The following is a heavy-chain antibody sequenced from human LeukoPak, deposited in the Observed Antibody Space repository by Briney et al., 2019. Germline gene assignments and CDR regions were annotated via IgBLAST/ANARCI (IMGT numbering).Heavy chain of an antibody. Sequence: ASVKVSCKASGGTFSSYAISWVRQAPGQGLEWMGGIIPIFGTANYAQKFQGRVTITADESTSTAYMELSSLRSEDTAVYYCARTDERRYYYDSSGYYLDYWGQGTLVTVSS. CDR3: ARTDERRYYYDSSGYYLDY. J-gene: IGHJ4*02. D-gene: IGHD3-22*01. CDR1: GGTFSSYA. V-gene: IGHV1-69*13. CDR2: IIPIFGTA.